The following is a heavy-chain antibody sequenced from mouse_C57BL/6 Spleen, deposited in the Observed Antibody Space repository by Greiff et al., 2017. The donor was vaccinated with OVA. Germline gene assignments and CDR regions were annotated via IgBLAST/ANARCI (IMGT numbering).Heavy chain of an antibody. J-gene: IGHJ4*01. CDR2: ISSGGDYI. CDR3: TRDRAYYGGDAMDY. V-gene: IGHV5-9-1*02. D-gene: IGHD1-1*01. CDR1: GFTFSSYA. Sequence: EVKVEESGEGLVKPGGSLKLSCAASGFTFSSYAMSWVRQTPEKRLEWVAYISSGGDYIYYADTVKGRFTISRDNARNTLYLQMSSLKSEDTAMYYCTRDRAYYGGDAMDYWGQGTSVTVSS.